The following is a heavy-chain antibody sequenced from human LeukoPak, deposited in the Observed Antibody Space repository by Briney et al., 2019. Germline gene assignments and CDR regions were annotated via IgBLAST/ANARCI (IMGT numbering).Heavy chain of an antibody. CDR1: GGSISSGGYY. V-gene: IGHV4-31*03. J-gene: IGHJ4*02. Sequence: SETLSLTCTVSGGSISSGGYYWSWIRPHPGKGLEWIGYIYYSGSTYYNPSLKSRVTISVDTSKNQFSLKLSSVTAADTAVYYCARTGYYDSSGYHGYFDYWGQGTLVTVSS. CDR2: IYYSGST. D-gene: IGHD3-22*01. CDR3: ARTGYYDSSGYHGYFDY.